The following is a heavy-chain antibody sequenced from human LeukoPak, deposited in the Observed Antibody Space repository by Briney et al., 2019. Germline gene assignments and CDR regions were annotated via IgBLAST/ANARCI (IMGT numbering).Heavy chain of an antibody. Sequence: SVKVSCKASGGTFSSYAISWVRQAPGQGLEWMGRIIPILGIANYAQKFQGRVTMTADKSTSTAYMELSSLRSEDTAVYYCARDDAAGQTEAIDYWGQGTLVTVSS. J-gene: IGHJ4*02. CDR3: ARDDAAGQTEAIDY. CDR1: GGTFSSYA. CDR2: IIPILGIA. V-gene: IGHV1-69*04. D-gene: IGHD6-13*01.